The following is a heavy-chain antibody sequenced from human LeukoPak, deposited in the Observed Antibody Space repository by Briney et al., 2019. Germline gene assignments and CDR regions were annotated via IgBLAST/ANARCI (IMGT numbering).Heavy chain of an antibody. J-gene: IGHJ5*01. CDR2: IYDSGST. CDR3: ARGVHEISIFGVIIRASRRGWFDS. Sequence: SETLSLTCSVSDGSISSYYWTWIRQPPGKGLEWIGYIYDSGSTNYNPSLESRVTMSLDTSKKQFSLQLSSVTAADTAIYYCARGVHEISIFGVIIRASRRGWFDSWGQGTLVTVSS. V-gene: IGHV4-4*09. D-gene: IGHD3-3*01. CDR1: DGSISSYY.